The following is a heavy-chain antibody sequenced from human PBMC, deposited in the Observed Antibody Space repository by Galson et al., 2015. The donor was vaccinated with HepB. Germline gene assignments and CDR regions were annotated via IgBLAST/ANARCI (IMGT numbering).Heavy chain of an antibody. J-gene: IGHJ4*02. CDR2: ISYDGTNE. Sequence: SLRLSCAASGFSFSSYAMHWVRQAPGQGLEWVSFISYDGTNEDYADSVKGRFTISRDNSKNTLYLQMSSLRAEDTAVYYCARDKVIRGVVVSGEDYWGQGTLVTVSS. CDR3: ARDKVIRGVVVSGEDY. CDR1: GFSFSSYA. V-gene: IGHV3-30-3*01. D-gene: IGHD3-10*01.